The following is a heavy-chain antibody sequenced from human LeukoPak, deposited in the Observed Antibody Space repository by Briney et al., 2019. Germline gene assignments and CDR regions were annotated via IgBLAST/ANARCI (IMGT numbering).Heavy chain of an antibody. D-gene: IGHD3-3*01. Sequence: ASVKVSCKASGYTFTSYAMHWVRQAPGQGLEWMGWINPNSGGTNYAQKFQGRVTMTTDTSTSTAYMELRSLRSDDTAVYYCARGNDFWSGYYIDYWGQGTLVTVSS. CDR2: INPNSGGT. V-gene: IGHV1-2*02. J-gene: IGHJ4*02. CDR1: GYTFTSYA. CDR3: ARGNDFWSGYYIDY.